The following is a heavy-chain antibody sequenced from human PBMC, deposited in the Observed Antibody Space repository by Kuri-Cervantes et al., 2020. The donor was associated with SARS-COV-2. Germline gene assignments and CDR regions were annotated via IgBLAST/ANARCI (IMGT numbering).Heavy chain of an antibody. CDR2: IYHSGST. D-gene: IGHD2-21*01. Sequence: SETLSLTCAVSGYSISSGYYWGWIRQPPGKGLEWIGSIYHSGSTYYNPSLKSRVTISVDTSKNQFSLKLSSVTAADTAVYYCAREATGDLFRVQGKWFDSWGQGTLVTVSS. CDR3: AREATGDLFRVQGKWFDS. J-gene: IGHJ5*01. CDR1: GYSISSGYY. V-gene: IGHV4-38-2*02.